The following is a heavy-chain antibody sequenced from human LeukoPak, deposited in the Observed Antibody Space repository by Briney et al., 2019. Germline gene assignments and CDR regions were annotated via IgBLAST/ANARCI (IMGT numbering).Heavy chain of an antibody. CDR1: GYTFTSYD. V-gene: IGHV1-18*01. D-gene: IGHD1-26*01. CDR3: ARAGRTGPVGQKKSIDL. Sequence: ASVKVSCKASGYTFTSYDINWVRQATGQGLEWMGWISAYNGNTNYAQKLQGRVTMTTDTSTSTAYMELRSLRSDDTAVYYCARAGRTGPVGQKKSIDLWGRGTLVTVSS. J-gene: IGHJ2*01. CDR2: ISAYNGNT.